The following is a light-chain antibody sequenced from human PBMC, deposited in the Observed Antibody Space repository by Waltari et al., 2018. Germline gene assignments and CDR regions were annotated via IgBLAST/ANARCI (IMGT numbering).Light chain of an antibody. Sequence: ELVLTQSPGTLSLSPGERVPLSCRASQSVNGRLVWYQQKPGPAPRPLIYGTSSRATGIPDRFSGSGSGTDFSLTISRLEPEDFAVYYCQQHGSLPATFGQGTKVEVK. CDR2: GTS. J-gene: IGKJ1*01. CDR1: QSVNGR. V-gene: IGKV3-20*01. CDR3: QQHGSLPAT.